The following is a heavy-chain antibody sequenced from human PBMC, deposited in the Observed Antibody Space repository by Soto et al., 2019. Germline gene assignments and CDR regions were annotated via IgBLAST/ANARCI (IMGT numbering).Heavy chain of an antibody. Sequence: GGSLRLSCAASGFTFSSYGMHWVRQAPGKGLEWVAVISYDGSNKYYADSVKGRFTISRDNSKNTLYLQMNSLRAEDTAVYYCAKDHGLFYWGKDYGMDVWGQGTTVTVSS. V-gene: IGHV3-30*18. J-gene: IGHJ6*02. CDR2: ISYDGSNK. D-gene: IGHD3-16*01. CDR1: GFTFSSYG. CDR3: AKDHGLFYWGKDYGMDV.